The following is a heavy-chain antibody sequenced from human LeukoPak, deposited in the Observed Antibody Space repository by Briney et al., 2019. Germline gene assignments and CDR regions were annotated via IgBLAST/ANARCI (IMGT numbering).Heavy chain of an antibody. CDR1: GFTFSNAW. Sequence: PGGSLRLSCAASGFTFSNAWMNWVRQAPGKGLEWVGRIKSKIDGGTTDYAAPVKGRFTISRDNSKNTLYLQMNSLRAEDTAVYYCAKVWAGPPRMVATAYFDYWGQGTLVTVSS. J-gene: IGHJ4*02. CDR2: IKSKIDGGTT. V-gene: IGHV3-15*01. CDR3: AKVWAGPPRMVATAYFDY. D-gene: IGHD5-12*01.